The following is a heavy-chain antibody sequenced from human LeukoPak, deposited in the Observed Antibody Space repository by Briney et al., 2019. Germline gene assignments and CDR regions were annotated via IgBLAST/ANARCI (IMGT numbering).Heavy chain of an antibody. D-gene: IGHD3-10*01. Sequence: GGSLRPSCAASGFTFSSYEMNWVRQAPGKGLEGVSYISSSGSTIYYADSVKGRFTISRDNAKNSLYLQTNSLRAEDTAVYYCALLLWLDHDYWGQGTLVTVSS. CDR3: ALLLWLDHDY. J-gene: IGHJ4*02. CDR2: ISSSGSTI. V-gene: IGHV3-48*03. CDR1: GFTFSSYE.